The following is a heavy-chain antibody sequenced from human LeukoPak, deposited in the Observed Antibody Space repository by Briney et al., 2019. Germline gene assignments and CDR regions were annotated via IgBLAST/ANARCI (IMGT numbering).Heavy chain of an antibody. CDR1: GDSISRGAYS. CDR2: IFHTGST. D-gene: IGHD3-10*01. V-gene: IGHV4-30-2*01. J-gene: IGHJ5*02. CDR3: ARELWFANAPGSWLDP. Sequence: SETLSLTCVVSGDSISRGAYSWSWIRQPPGKGLEWIGYIFHTGSTFYNPSLKSRVTISVDNSKNQFSLRLSSVTAADTAVYYCARELWFANAPGSWLDPWGQGTLVIVSS.